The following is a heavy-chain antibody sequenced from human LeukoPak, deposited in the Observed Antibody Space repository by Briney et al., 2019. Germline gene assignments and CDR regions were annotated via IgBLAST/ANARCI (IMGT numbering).Heavy chain of an antibody. D-gene: IGHD5-24*01. J-gene: IGHJ3*02. CDR3: ARGLNSFDI. Sequence: GGSLRLSCAASGFTFSDHYMDWVRQAPGKGLEWVGRSRNKPNGYSTAYAASVKGRFTVSRDESKNSLYLQMNSLKTEDTAVYYCARGLNSFDIWGQGTVVTVPS. CDR2: SRNKPNGYST. V-gene: IGHV3-72*01. CDR1: GFTFSDHY.